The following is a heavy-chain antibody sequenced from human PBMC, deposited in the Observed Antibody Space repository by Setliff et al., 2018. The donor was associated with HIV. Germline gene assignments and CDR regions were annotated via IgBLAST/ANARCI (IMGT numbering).Heavy chain of an antibody. Sequence: SETLSLTCTVSGDSISTDNYHWGWIRQPPGKGLEWIGHTASTDYNPSLKSRVTVSVDTSKNQLSLRLSSVTAADTAVYYCARHAALIKRYYYYYLDVWGKGTTVTVSS. CDR1: GDSISTDNYH. CDR2: TAST. D-gene: IGHD5-18*01. CDR3: ARHAALIKRYYYYYLDV. V-gene: IGHV4-39*01. J-gene: IGHJ6*03.